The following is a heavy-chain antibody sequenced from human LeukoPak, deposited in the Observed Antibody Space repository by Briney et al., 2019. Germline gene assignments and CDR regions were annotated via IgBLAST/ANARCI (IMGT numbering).Heavy chain of an antibody. CDR3: AKDPSKRLPADY. D-gene: IGHD6-25*01. V-gene: IGHV3-23*01. CDR1: GFTFSSYA. CDR2: ISGSGGST. Sequence: GGSLRLSCAASGFTFSSYAMSWVRQAPGKGLEWVSAISGSGGSTYYADSVKGRFTISRDNSKNTLYLQMNSRRAEHTAVYYCAKDPSKRLPADYWGQGTLVTVSS. J-gene: IGHJ4*02.